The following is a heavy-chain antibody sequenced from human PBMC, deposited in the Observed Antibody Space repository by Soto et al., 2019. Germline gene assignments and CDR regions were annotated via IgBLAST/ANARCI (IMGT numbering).Heavy chain of an antibody. D-gene: IGHD6-6*01. Sequence: SETLSLTCTVSGGSVSSGSYYWSWIRQPPGKGLEWIGYIYYSGSTNYNPSLKSRVTISVDTSKNQFSLKLSSVTAADTAVYYCAREGSIAARPGYFQRWGQGTLVTVSS. V-gene: IGHV4-61*01. J-gene: IGHJ1*01. CDR1: GGSVSSGSYY. CDR2: IYYSGST. CDR3: AREGSIAARPGYFQR.